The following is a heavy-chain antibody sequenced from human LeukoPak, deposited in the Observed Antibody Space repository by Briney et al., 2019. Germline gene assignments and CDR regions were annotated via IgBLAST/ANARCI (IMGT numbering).Heavy chain of an antibody. CDR2: IRSKANSYAT. V-gene: IGHV3-73*01. J-gene: IGHJ3*02. Sequence: PGGSLRLSCAASGFTFSGSAMHWVRQASGKGLEWVGRIRSKANSYATAYAASVKGRFTISRDDSKNTAYLQMNSLKTKDTAVYYCTSRHPLQLWTHGDAFDIWGQGTMVTVSS. CDR3: TSRHPLQLWTHGDAFDI. D-gene: IGHD5-18*01. CDR1: GFTFSGSA.